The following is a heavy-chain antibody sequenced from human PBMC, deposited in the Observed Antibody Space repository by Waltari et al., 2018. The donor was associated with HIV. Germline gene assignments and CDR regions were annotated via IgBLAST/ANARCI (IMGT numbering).Heavy chain of an antibody. CDR3: ARGGTNHFDY. D-gene: IGHD2-8*01. CDR2: IYYSGST. CDR1: GVSITNYY. J-gene: IGHJ4*02. Sequence: QVQLQESRPGLVKPSETLSLTCTVSGVSITNYYWSWIRQPPGKRREWIGYIYYSGSTNYNHSHKSRVTRSIDTAKNHVSLKQNTVTGADAAVYDCARGGTNHFDYCGQGTPVTVSS. V-gene: IGHV4-59*01.